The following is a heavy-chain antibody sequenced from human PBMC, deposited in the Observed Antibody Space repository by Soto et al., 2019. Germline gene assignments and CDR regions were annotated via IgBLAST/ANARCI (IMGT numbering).Heavy chain of an antibody. CDR2: ISGGAT. V-gene: IGHV3-23*01. Sequence: EVQLLESGGGLVQPGGSRRLSCAASGFTFRDYGMSWVRQAPGRGLAWVAGISGGATYYADSEKGRFVISRDDSKNTLYLEMDSLRVEDTAVYYCTKDSGWTSADWGQGTLVTVSS. CDR1: GFTFRDYG. J-gene: IGHJ4*02. CDR3: TKDSGWTSAD. D-gene: IGHD3-10*01.